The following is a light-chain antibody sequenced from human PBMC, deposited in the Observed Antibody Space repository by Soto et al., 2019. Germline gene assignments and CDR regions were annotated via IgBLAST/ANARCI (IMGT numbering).Light chain of an antibody. CDR3: QQYNSYSMYT. V-gene: IGKV1-5*01. J-gene: IGKJ2*01. CDR1: QSISSW. CDR2: DAS. Sequence: DIHMTQSPSTLSASVGDRVTITCLARQSISSWLAWYQQKPGKAPKLLIYDASSLESGVPSRFSGSRSGTEITLTNSRLQPDDFATYYCQQYNSYSMYTFGQRTKLQIK.